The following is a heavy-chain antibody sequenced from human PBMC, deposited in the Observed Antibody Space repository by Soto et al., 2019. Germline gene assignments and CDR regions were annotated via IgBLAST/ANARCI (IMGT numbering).Heavy chain of an antibody. CDR2: INPSGGST. D-gene: IGHD6-19*01. Sequence: QVQLMQSGAEVKKPGASVKVSCKASGYTFTSYYMHWVRQAPGQGLEWMGIINPSGGSTSYAQKFQGRVTMTRDTSTSTVYMELSSLRSEDTAVYYCAGDRAYSSGWYYYYYGMDVWGQGTTVTVSS. J-gene: IGHJ6*02. CDR3: AGDRAYSSGWYYYYYGMDV. V-gene: IGHV1-46*01. CDR1: GYTFTSYY.